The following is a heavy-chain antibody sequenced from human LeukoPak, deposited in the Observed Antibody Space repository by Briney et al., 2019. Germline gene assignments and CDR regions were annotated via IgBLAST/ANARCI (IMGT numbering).Heavy chain of an antibody. V-gene: IGHV4-38-2*02. CDR3: ARRKIYYYYYMDV. CDR2: IYHSGIT. J-gene: IGHJ6*03. Sequence: SETLSLTCTVSGGSIRSGFYWGWIRQPPGKGLEWIGNIYHSGITYYTPSLKSRVTISVDTSKNQFSLKLSSVTAADTAVYYCARRKIYYYYYMDVWGKGTTVTISS. CDR1: GGSIRSGFY.